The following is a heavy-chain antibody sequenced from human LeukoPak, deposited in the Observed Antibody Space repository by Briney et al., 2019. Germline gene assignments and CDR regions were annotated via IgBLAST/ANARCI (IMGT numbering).Heavy chain of an antibody. CDR1: SGSFSDHY. Sequence: SETLSLTCAVYSGSFSDHYWSWIRQPPGQGLEWIGEINHSGSAKYNPSLKSRVTISVDTSKNQFSLEVTSVTAADTAVYYCGPFGGYSGYDLGYWGQGTLVTVSS. CDR3: GPFGGYSGYDLGY. CDR2: INHSGSA. V-gene: IGHV4-34*01. J-gene: IGHJ4*02. D-gene: IGHD5-12*01.